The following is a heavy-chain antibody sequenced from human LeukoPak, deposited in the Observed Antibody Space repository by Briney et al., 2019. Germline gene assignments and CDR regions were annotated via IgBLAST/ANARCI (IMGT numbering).Heavy chain of an antibody. D-gene: IGHD2-2*03. Sequence: GASVKVSCKASGYTFTSYGISWVRQALGQGLEWMGWISAYNGNTNYAQKLQGRVTMTTDTSTSTAYMELRSLRSDDTAVYYCARARGYCSSTSCQLHYWGQGTLVTVSS. CDR2: ISAYNGNT. CDR3: ARARGYCSSTSCQLHY. J-gene: IGHJ4*02. CDR1: GYTFTSYG. V-gene: IGHV1-18*01.